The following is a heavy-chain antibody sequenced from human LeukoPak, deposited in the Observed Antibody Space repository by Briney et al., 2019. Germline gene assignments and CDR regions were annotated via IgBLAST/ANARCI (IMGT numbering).Heavy chain of an antibody. V-gene: IGHV4-61*01. CDR2: IYYSGST. J-gene: IGHJ3*02. CDR3: ARGYCSGGSCYSFGAFDI. Sequence: SETLSLTCTVSGGSVSSGSYYWSWIRQPPGKGLEWIGYIYYSGSTNYNPSLKSRVTISVDTSKNQFSLKLSSVTAADTAVYYCARGYCSGGSCYSFGAFDIWGQGTMVTVSS. CDR1: GGSVSSGSYY. D-gene: IGHD2-15*01.